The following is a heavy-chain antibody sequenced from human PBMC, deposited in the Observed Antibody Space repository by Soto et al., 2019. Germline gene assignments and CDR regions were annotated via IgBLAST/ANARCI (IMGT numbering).Heavy chain of an antibody. CDR2: IHYRGTT. D-gene: IGHD6-13*01. CDR1: GGSISSYY. V-gene: IGHV4-59*08. Sequence: SETLCLTCTVAGGSISSYYGTWIRQPPEKGLEWIGYIHYRGTTNYNPSLKSRVTMSVDTSKNQFSLKLNSMTAADTAAYYCARIAAAGTDAFDIWGQGTRVTVSS. CDR3: ARIAAAGTDAFDI. J-gene: IGHJ3*02.